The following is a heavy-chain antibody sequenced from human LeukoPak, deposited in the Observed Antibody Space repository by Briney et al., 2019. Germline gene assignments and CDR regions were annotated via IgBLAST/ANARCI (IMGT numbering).Heavy chain of an antibody. Sequence: ASVKVSFKASGYTFTSYDINWVRQATGQGLEWMGWMNPNSSNTGYAQKFQGRVTMTRNTSVSTAYMELSSLRSEDTAVYYCARAGVATYYYYYMDVWGKGTTVTVSS. CDR2: MNPNSSNT. J-gene: IGHJ6*03. CDR1: GYTFTSYD. V-gene: IGHV1-8*01. D-gene: IGHD5-12*01. CDR3: ARAGVATYYYYYMDV.